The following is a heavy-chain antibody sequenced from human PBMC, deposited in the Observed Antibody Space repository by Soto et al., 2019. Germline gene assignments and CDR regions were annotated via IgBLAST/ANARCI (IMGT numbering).Heavy chain of an antibody. J-gene: IGHJ4*02. CDR3: ARGGGRGEGYSAVES. CDR2: IYYSGST. Sequence: SETLSLTCNVSGASINSGGHYWSWIRQHPGKGLEWIGYIYYSGSTYYNPSLKSRLSISVDTSKNQFSLRLNSVTAADTAVYYCARGGGRGEGYSAVESWGQGMLGTVSS. V-gene: IGHV4-31*03. CDR1: GASINSGGHY. D-gene: IGHD1-26*01.